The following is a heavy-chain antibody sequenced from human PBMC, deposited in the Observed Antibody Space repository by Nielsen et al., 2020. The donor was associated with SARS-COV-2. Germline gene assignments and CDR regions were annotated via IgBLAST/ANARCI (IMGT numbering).Heavy chain of an antibody. J-gene: IGHJ6*02. V-gene: IGHV4-31*03. CDR1: DGSMDSVQYY. Sequence: TLSPTCTVSDGSMDSVQYYWTWLRQHPWMGLEWIGYIHASDSDNTFYNPSLKSRVTISADTSNNRFSLELSSVTAAATAVYYCARDRRFSGYDWGRGPYYIYGLDVWGQGTTVTVSS. CDR2: IHASDSDNT. D-gene: IGHD5-12*01. CDR3: ARDRRFSGYDWGRGPYYIYGLDV.